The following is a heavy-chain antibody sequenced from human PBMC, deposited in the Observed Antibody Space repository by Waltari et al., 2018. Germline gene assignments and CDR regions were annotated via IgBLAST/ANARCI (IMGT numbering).Heavy chain of an antibody. J-gene: IGHJ4*02. CDR3: ARTISTLLSLGTGGCYFEN. V-gene: IGHV4-30-4*08. D-gene: IGHD2-21*01. CDR2: ISYIGDT. Sequence: QEQLQESGPGQLKPSQTLALTCSVSGGFINSGNSYWTWIRQPPGKGLEWIGSISYIGDTVFDPSLKSRSIISLDTSRNQLSLKLSAVTAADTAVYYCARTISTLLSLGTGGCYFENWGQGTLVTVSS. CDR1: GGFINSGNSY.